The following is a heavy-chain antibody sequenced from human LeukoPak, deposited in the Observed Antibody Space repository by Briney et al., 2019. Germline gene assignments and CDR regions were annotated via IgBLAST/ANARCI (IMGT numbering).Heavy chain of an antibody. CDR3: ARETLSGWD. CDR2: TRNKANSYTT. Sequence: GRSLRLSCAASGFTYSDHYMDWVRQAPGKGLEWVGRTRNKANSYTTEYAASVKGRFTISRDDSKNSLYLQMNSLTTEDTAVYYCARETLSGWDWGQGTLVTVSS. V-gene: IGHV3-72*01. J-gene: IGHJ4*02. CDR1: GFTYSDHY. D-gene: IGHD6-19*01.